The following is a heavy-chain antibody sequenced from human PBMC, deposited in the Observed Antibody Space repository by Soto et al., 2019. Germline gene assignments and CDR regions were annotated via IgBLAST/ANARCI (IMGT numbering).Heavy chain of an antibody. J-gene: IGHJ4*02. CDR3: ARRFGTNIAARRFDY. D-gene: IGHD6-6*01. Sequence: QVQLQESGPGLVKPSQTLSLTCSVSGGSINSGGNYWSWIRQHPGKGLEWIGHIYYNGRTYYNPSLKSRVNISVDTSKNQFSLKLSSVTAADTAVYYCARRFGTNIAARRFDYWGQGTLVTVSS. V-gene: IGHV4-31*03. CDR1: GGSINSGGNY. CDR2: IYYNGRT.